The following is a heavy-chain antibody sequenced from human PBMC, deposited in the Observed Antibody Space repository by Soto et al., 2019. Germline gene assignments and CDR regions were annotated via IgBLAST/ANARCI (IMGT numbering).Heavy chain of an antibody. D-gene: IGHD2-2*01. Sequence: ASVKVSCKASGYTFTSYDINWVRQATGQGLEWMGWMNPNSGNTGYAQKFQGRVTMTRNTSISTAYMELSSLRSEDTAVYYCARGSIVVVPAATPMDVWGKGTTVTVSS. CDR3: ARGSIVVVPAATPMDV. J-gene: IGHJ6*03. CDR2: MNPNSGNT. V-gene: IGHV1-8*01. CDR1: GYTFTSYD.